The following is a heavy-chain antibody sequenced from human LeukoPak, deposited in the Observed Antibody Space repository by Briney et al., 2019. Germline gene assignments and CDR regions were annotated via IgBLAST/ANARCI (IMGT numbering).Heavy chain of an antibody. CDR2: INHSGST. V-gene: IGHV4-34*01. Sequence: SETLSLTCAVYGGSFSGYYWSWIRQPPGKGLEWIGEINHSGSTNYNPSLKSRVTISVDTSKTQFSLKLSSVTAADTAVYYCARGLPATGYCSGGSCYGLYFDYWGQGTLVTVSS. CDR3: ARGLPATGYCSGGSCYGLYFDY. CDR1: GGSFSGYY. D-gene: IGHD2-15*01. J-gene: IGHJ4*02.